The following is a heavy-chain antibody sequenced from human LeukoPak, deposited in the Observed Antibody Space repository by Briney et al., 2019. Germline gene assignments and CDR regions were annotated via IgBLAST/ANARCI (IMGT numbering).Heavy chain of an antibody. CDR2: ISYDGSNK. V-gene: IGHV3-30*18. J-gene: IGHJ4*02. D-gene: IGHD3-10*01. CDR3: AKERYYYGSGSSALDY. CDR1: GFTFSGYG. Sequence: KPGGSLRLSCAASGFTFSGYGMHWVRQAPGMGLEWVAVISYDGSNKYYADSVKGRFTISRDNSKNTLYLQMNSLRAEDTAVYYCAKERYYYGSGSSALDYWGQGTLATVSS.